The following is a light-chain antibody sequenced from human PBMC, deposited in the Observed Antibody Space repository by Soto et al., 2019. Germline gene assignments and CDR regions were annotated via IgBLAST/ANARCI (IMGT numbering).Light chain of an antibody. J-gene: IGLJ2*01. CDR1: SSDVGSYNL. Sequence: QSALTQPASVSGSPGQSITISCTGTSSDVGSYNLVSWYQQHPGKAPKLMIYEVSKLPSGVSNRFSGSKSDNTAALTISGLKAADEADYYCCSYAGSSTSVVFGGGTKLTVL. CDR3: CSYAGSSTSVV. V-gene: IGLV2-23*02. CDR2: EVS.